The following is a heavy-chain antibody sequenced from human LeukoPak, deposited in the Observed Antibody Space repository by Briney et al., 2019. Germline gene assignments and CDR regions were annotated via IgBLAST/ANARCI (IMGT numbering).Heavy chain of an antibody. Sequence: PSETLSLTCTVSGGSISSSIYYWGWIRQPPGKGLEWIGNIYYSGSTYSNPSLKSRVTISVDTSKNQFSLKLSSVTAADTAVYYCARGDGGNFGGTGYWGQGTLVTVSS. J-gene: IGHJ4*02. CDR1: GGSISSSIYY. CDR3: ARGDGGNFGGTGY. D-gene: IGHD4-23*01. V-gene: IGHV4-39*07. CDR2: IYYSGST.